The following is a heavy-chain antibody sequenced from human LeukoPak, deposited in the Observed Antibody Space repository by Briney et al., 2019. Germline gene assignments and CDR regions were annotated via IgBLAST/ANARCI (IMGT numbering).Heavy chain of an antibody. D-gene: IGHD3-22*01. CDR2: IYTSGST. CDR1: GGSISSYY. Sequence: KSSETLSLTCTVSGGSISSYYWSWIRQPAGKGLEWIGRIYTSGSTNYNPSLKSRVTMSVDTSKNQFSLKLSSVTAADTAVYYCAAQTMYYYDSSGYYVDYWGQGTLVTVSS. V-gene: IGHV4-4*07. J-gene: IGHJ4*02. CDR3: AAQTMYYYDSSGYYVDY.